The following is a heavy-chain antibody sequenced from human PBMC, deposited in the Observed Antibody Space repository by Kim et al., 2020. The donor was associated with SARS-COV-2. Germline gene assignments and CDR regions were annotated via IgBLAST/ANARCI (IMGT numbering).Heavy chain of an antibody. CDR1: GGSISSGGYY. CDR3: ARERRRGYSYGQDY. V-gene: IGHV4-31*03. D-gene: IGHD5-18*01. Sequence: SETLSLTCTVSGGSISSGGYYWSWIRQHPGKGLEWIGYIYYSGSTYYNPSLKSRVTISVDTSKNQFSLKLSSVTAADTAVYYCARERRRGYSYGQDYWGQGTLVTVSS. J-gene: IGHJ4*02. CDR2: IYYSGST.